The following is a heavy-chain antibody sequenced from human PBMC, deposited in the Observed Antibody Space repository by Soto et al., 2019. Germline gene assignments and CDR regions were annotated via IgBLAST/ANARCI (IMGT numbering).Heavy chain of an antibody. Sequence: GESLKISCKGSGYSFTSYWISWVRQMPGKGLEWMGRIDPSDSYTNYSPSFQGHVTISADKSISTAYLQWSSLKASDTAMYYCVTPRGNIVVVPAAIRNDAFDIWGQGTMVTVSS. CDR3: VTPRGNIVVVPAAIRNDAFDI. CDR2: IDPSDSYT. D-gene: IGHD2-2*02. J-gene: IGHJ3*02. CDR1: GYSFTSYW. V-gene: IGHV5-10-1*01.